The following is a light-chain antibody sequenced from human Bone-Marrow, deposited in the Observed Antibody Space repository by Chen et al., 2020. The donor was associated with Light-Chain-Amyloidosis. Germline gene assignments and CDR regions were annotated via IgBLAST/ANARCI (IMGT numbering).Light chain of an antibody. CDR3: QQYGSSPRT. V-gene: IGKV3-20*01. CDR2: AAS. J-gene: IGKJ2*01. Sequence: EIVLTHSPGTLSLSPGESATLSCRASQNVNTRFLAWYQQKPGQAPRLLIYAASSRATGIPDRFRATGSGTDFTLSISRLEPEDFAVYYCQQYGSSPRTFGQGTKLEI. CDR1: QNVNTRF.